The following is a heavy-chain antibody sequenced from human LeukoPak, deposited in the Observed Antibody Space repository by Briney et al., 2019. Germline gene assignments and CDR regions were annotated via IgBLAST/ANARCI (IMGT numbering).Heavy chain of an antibody. Sequence: ASVKVSCKASGYSFTSYDINWVRQATGQGLEWMGWMNPNSGTTGYAQTFQGRVTISRNTSISTAYMELSSLRSEDTAVYYCARDRIVGATADFDYWGQGTLVTVSS. CDR3: ARDRIVGATADFDY. CDR2: MNPNSGTT. CDR1: GYSFTSYD. D-gene: IGHD1-26*01. J-gene: IGHJ4*02. V-gene: IGHV1-8*01.